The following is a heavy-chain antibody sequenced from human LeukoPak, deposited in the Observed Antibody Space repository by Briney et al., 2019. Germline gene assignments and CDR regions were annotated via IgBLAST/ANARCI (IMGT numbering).Heavy chain of an antibody. J-gene: IGHJ4*01. D-gene: IGHD3-3*01. CDR3: ARGGDFGVVSDY. Sequence: PGGSLRLSCAASGFTFESPPKTWFRQAPGKGLEWVSLISGSGSFTLYSDSVRGRFTISRDNAKNSLFLQLNNLRLDDTGVYYCARGGDFGVVSDYWGQGTVVTVSS. V-gene: IGHV3-21*01. CDR1: GFTFESPP. CDR2: ISGSGSFT.